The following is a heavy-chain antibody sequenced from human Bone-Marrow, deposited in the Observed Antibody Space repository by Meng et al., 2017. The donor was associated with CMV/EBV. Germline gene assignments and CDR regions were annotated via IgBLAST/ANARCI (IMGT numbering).Heavy chain of an antibody. J-gene: IGHJ4*02. Sequence: GGSLRLSCAASRFTFSNFAMHWVRQTPGKGLEWVAVISYDGSNKYYADSVKGRFTISRDNAKNSLYLQMNNLRVEDTALYYCAKEGGADGAILNWGQGTLVTVSS. D-gene: IGHD1-26*01. V-gene: IGHV3-30-3*01. CDR3: AKEGGADGAILN. CDR2: ISYDGSNK. CDR1: RFTFSNFA.